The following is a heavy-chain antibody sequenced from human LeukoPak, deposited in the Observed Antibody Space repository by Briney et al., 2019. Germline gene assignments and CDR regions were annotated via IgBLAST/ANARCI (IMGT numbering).Heavy chain of an antibody. CDR1: GFTVSTFY. CDR3: ARGLGYCTSTTCFLPFDY. D-gene: IGHD2-2*01. V-gene: IGHV3-53*01. Sequence: GGSLRLSCAASGFTVSTFYMTWVRQAPGEGLECVSVIYSGGSTYYADSVKGRFTVSRDNSKNTLYLQMNSLRAEDTAMYYCARGLGYCTSTTCFLPFDYWGQGTLVTVSS. J-gene: IGHJ4*02. CDR2: IYSGGST.